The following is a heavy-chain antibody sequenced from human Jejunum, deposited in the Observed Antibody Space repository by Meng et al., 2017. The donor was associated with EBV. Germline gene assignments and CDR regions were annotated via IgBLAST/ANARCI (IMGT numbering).Heavy chain of an antibody. CDR2: IYHSGIV. V-gene: IGHV4-4*02. CDR3: SHYIWGSYPAGAY. J-gene: IGHJ4*02. CDR1: GGSISSNTW. D-gene: IGHD3-16*02. Sequence: QVHLQGPGPRLVKPSETLSLTGAVSGGSISSNTWGSSVRQPPGKGLEWIGEIYHSGIVNYNPSLKSRVTISVDKSKNQFSLRLTSVTAADTAVYYCSHYIWGSYPAGAYWGQGTLVTVSS.